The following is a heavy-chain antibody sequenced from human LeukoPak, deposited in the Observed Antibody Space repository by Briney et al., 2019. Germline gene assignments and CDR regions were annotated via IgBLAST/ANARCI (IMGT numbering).Heavy chain of an antibody. CDR1: GFTLGDYA. CDR3: AKGSHYYGSGSYYKPER. D-gene: IGHD3-10*01. V-gene: IGHV3-23*01. J-gene: IGHJ6*02. CDR2: ISGSGGST. Sequence: PGGSLRLSCTTSGFTLGDYATSWFRQAPGRGLEWVSAISGSGGSTYYADSVKGRFTISRDNSKNTLYLQMNSLRAEDTAVYYCAKGSHYYGSGSYYKPERWGQGTTVTVSS.